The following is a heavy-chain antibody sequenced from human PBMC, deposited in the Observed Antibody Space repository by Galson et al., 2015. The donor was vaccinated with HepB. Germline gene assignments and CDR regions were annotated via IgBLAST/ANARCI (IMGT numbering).Heavy chain of an antibody. V-gene: IGHV3-48*02. Sequence: SLRLYCAASGFTFSSYSMNWVRQAPGKGLEWVSYISSSSSTIYYADSVKGRFTISRDNAKNSLYLQMNSLRDEDTAVYYCARPGTHVGGNFYYWGQGTLVTVSS. CDR3: ARPGTHVGGNFYY. J-gene: IGHJ4*02. CDR2: ISSSSSTI. D-gene: IGHD1-14*01. CDR1: GFTFSSYS.